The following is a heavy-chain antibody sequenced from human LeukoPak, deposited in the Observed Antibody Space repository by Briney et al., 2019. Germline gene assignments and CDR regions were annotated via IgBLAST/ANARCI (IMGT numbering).Heavy chain of an antibody. CDR1: GFTFTSSA. J-gene: IGHJ3*02. CDR2: IVVGSGNT. CDR3: ARGSRPYYYDSSEGDAFDI. Sequence: SVKVSCKASGFTFTSSAMQWVRQARGQRLEWIGWIVVGSGNTNYAQKLQGRVTMTTDTSTSTAYMELRSLRSDDTAVYYCARGSRPYYYDSSEGDAFDIWGQGTMVTVSS. D-gene: IGHD3-22*01. V-gene: IGHV1-58*02.